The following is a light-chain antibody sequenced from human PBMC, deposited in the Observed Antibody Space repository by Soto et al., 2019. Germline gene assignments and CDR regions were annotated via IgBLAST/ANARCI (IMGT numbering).Light chain of an antibody. J-gene: IGKJ4*01. V-gene: IGKV1-8*01. CDR3: QQYYSYPLT. CDR1: QGISSY. Sequence: QMTQSPSSLSASTGDRVTITCRASQGISSYLAWYQQKPGKAPKLLIYAASTLQSGVPSRFSGSGSGTDFTLTISCLQSEDFATYYCQQYYSYPLTFGGGTKVDIK. CDR2: AAS.